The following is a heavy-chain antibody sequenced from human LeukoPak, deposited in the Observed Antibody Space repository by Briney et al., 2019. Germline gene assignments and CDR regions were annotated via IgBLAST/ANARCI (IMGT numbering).Heavy chain of an antibody. CDR3: ARAVSSGWPKDYFDY. J-gene: IGHJ4*02. CDR1: GFTFSSYT. CDR2: ISSSSSYI. V-gene: IGHV3-21*01. D-gene: IGHD6-19*01. Sequence: SGGSLRLPCAASGFTFSSYTINWVRQAPGKGLEWVSSISSSSSYIYYADSVKGRFTISRDNAKNSLYLQMNSLRAEDTAVYYCARAVSSGWPKDYFDYWGQGTLVTVSS.